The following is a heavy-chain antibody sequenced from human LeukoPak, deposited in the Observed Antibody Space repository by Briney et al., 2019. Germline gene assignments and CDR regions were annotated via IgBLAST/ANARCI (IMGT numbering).Heavy chain of an antibody. Sequence: GASVKVSCKTSGYTFTSYHIHWVRQAPGQGLEWVAIIKSTGDTTVYAQKFQGRVTVTRDTSTSTVYMDLSSLSSDDTAVYYCVREDAHTYYSDFWGPGTLVTVSS. J-gene: IGHJ4*02. CDR1: GYTFTSYH. CDR3: VREDAHTYYSDF. CDR2: IKSTGDTT. D-gene: IGHD2-2*01. V-gene: IGHV1-46*01.